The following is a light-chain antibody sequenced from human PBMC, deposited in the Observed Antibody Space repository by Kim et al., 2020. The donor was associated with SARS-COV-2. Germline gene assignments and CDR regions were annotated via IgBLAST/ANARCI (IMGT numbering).Light chain of an antibody. V-gene: IGKV2-30*02. CDR2: KVS. J-gene: IGKJ4*01. Sequence: DIVMTQSPLSLPGTLGQPASIPCRFSQSLVHTDGNIYLSWFHQRPGQSPRRLIYKVSTRDSGVPDRFSGSGSGTDFTLQISRVEAEDVGVYYCMEDTQRLTFGGGTKVDIK. CDR1: QSLVHTDGNIY. CDR3: MEDTQRLT.